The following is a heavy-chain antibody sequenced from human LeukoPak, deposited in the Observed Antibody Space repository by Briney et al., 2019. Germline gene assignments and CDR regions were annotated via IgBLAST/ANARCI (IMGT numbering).Heavy chain of an antibody. CDR1: GGSFSGYY. CDR3: ARRGDSYGRFDY. Sequence: SETLSLTCAVYGGSFSGYYWSWIRQPPGKGLEWIGEINHSGSTNYNPSLKSRVTISVDTSKNQFSLKLSSVTAADTAVYYCARRGDSYGRFDYWGQGILVTVSS. D-gene: IGHD5-18*01. J-gene: IGHJ4*02. CDR2: INHSGST. V-gene: IGHV4-34*01.